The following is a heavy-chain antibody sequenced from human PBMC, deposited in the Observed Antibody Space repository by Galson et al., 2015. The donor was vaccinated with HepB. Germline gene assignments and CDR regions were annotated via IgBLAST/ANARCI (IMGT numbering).Heavy chain of an antibody. V-gene: IGHV1-18*01. Sequence: SVKVSCKASGYTFTSFGISWMRQAPGQRLEWMGWISTYNGNTNYAQKFQGRVSMTTDKSTCTVYMELSSLRSEDTAIYYCATSTDLPSAFDIWGRGTLVTVSS. D-gene: IGHD1-1*01. J-gene: IGHJ2*01. CDR1: GYTFTSFG. CDR2: ISTYNGNT. CDR3: ATSTDLPSAFDI.